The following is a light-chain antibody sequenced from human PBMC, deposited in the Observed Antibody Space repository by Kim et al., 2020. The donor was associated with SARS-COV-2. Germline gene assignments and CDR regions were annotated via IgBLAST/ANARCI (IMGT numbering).Light chain of an antibody. V-gene: IGLV2-8*01. CDR2: EVS. CDR1: SSDVGGYNY. J-gene: IGLJ3*02. Sequence: GQSVTSSCTGTSSDVGGYNYVSWYQQHPGKAPKLMIYEVSKRPSGVPDRFSGSKSGNTASLTVSGLQAEDEADYYCSSYAGSNNWVFGGGTKVTVL. CDR3: SSYAGSNNWV.